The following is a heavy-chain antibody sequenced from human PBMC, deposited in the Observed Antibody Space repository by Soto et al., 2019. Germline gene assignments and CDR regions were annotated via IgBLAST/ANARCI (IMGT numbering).Heavy chain of an antibody. Sequence: SQTLSLTGVISGDSVSSNNAAWNWIRQSPSRGLEWLGRTYYRSKWYNDYAVSVKSRIDINPDTSKNQFSLQLNSVSPEDTAMYYCARVSYGSGSYDGMDVWGQGTTFTVSS. CDR2: TYYRSKWYN. J-gene: IGHJ6*02. CDR3: ARVSYGSGSYDGMDV. V-gene: IGHV6-1*01. D-gene: IGHD3-10*01. CDR1: GDSVSSNNAA.